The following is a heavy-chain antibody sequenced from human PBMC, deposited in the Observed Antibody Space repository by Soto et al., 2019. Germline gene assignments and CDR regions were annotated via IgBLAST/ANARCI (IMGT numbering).Heavy chain of an antibody. D-gene: IGHD3-22*01. J-gene: IGHJ6*02. V-gene: IGHV5-51*01. CDR1: GYSFTSYW. Sequence: PGESLKISCKGSGYSFTSYWIGWVRQMPGKGLEWKGIIYPGDSDTRYSPSFQGQVTISADKSISTAYLQWSSLKASDTAMYYCTRRGRGYYYDSSGYDNYYYYGMDVWGQGTTVTVSS. CDR2: IYPGDSDT. CDR3: TRRGRGYYYDSSGYDNYYYYGMDV.